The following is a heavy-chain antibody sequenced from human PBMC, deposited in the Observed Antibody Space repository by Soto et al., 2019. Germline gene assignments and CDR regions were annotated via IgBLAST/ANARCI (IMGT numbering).Heavy chain of an antibody. V-gene: IGHV3-21*01. CDR3: ARDQRDTSVDY. Sequence: EVQLVESGGGLVKPGGSLRLSCAASGFTFSSYSMNWVRQAPGKGLEWVSSISSSSSYIYYADSVKGRFTISRDNAKNSLYLQMNSLRAEDTAVYYCARDQRDTSVDYWGQGTLVTVSS. D-gene: IGHD5-18*01. J-gene: IGHJ4*02. CDR2: ISSSSSYI. CDR1: GFTFSSYS.